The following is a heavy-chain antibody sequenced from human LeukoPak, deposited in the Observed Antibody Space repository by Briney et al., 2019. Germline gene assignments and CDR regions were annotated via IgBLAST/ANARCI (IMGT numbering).Heavy chain of an antibody. D-gene: IGHD3-3*01. CDR1: GFIVSNNY. V-gene: IGHV3-53*01. CDR3: ARGLRGYDFWSGYYSRRPGVGFDY. CDR2: IYSDGST. Sequence: GGSLRLSCAASGFIVSNNYMSWVRQAPGKELEWVSVIYSDGSTYYADSVKGRFTISRDNSKNTLYLQMNSLRAEDTAVYYCARGLRGYDFWSGYYSRRPGVGFDYWGQGTLVTVSS. J-gene: IGHJ4*02.